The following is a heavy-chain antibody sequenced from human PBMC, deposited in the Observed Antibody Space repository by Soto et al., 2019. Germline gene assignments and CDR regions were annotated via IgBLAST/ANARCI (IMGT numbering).Heavy chain of an antibody. CDR1: GYRLTSYW. D-gene: IGHD6-13*01. CDR3: ASHRGIAAAGDFDI. CDR2: IDPSDSYT. Sequence: GESLKISCQGSGYRLTSYWISWVRQMPGKGLEWMGRIDPSDSYTNYSPSFQGHVTISADKSISTAYLQWSSLKASDTAMYYCASHRGIAAAGDFDIWGQGTMVTVSS. V-gene: IGHV5-10-1*01. J-gene: IGHJ3*02.